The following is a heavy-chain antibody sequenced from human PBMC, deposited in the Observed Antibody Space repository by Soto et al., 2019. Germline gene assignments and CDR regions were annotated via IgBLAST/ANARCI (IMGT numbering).Heavy chain of an antibody. CDR2: ISAYNGNT. CDR1: GYTFTSYG. Sequence: ASVKVSCKASGYTFTSYGISWVRQAPGQGLEWMGWISAYNGNTNYAQKLQGRVTMTTNTSTSTAYMELRSLRSDDTAVYYCANSNLENYDYVWGSYRNPYYYYGMDVWGQGTTVTVSS. D-gene: IGHD3-16*02. J-gene: IGHJ6*02. CDR3: ANSNLENYDYVWGSYRNPYYYYGMDV. V-gene: IGHV1-18*01.